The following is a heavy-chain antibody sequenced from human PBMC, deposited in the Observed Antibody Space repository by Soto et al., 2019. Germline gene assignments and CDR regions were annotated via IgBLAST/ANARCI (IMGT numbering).Heavy chain of an antibody. CDR1: GYSFSSYW. J-gene: IGHJ4*02. Sequence: EVQLVQSGAEVKKPGESLSISCEASGYSFSSYWITWVRQVPGRGLEWMGRIYPGDSQINYNPSFRGRVTISVDKSTRTAYVQLRSLKASDTGMYYCARGSGSYSDWGQGTLVTVSS. D-gene: IGHD3-10*01. CDR2: IYPGDSQI. V-gene: IGHV5-10-1*01. CDR3: ARGSGSYSD.